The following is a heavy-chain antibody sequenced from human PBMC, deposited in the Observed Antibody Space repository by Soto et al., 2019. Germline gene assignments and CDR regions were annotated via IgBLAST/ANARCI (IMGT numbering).Heavy chain of an antibody. CDR1: GGTFSSYA. Sequence: SVKVSCKASGGTFSSYAITWVRQAPGQGLDWMGGIIPIFGTANYAQKFQGRVTITADKSTSTAYMELSSLRSEDTAVYYCARDQITVTGTLDYWGQGTLVTVSS. V-gene: IGHV1-69*06. CDR2: IIPIFGTA. D-gene: IGHD6-19*01. CDR3: ARDQITVTGTLDY. J-gene: IGHJ4*02.